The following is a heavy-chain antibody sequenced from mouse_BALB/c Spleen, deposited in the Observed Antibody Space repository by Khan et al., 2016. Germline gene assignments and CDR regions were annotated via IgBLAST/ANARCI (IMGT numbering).Heavy chain of an antibody. CDR3: ARTDHHGYFDY. J-gene: IGHJ2*01. CDR1: GYTFSSYW. CDR2: ILPGSGST. Sequence: QVQLKESGAELMKPGASVKISCKATGYTFSSYWIEWVKQRPGHGLEWIGEILPGSGSTNYNEKFRGKATFTADQSSNTAYMQLGSLTSEDSAVHYWARTDHHGYFDYWGQGTPLTVSS. V-gene: IGHV1-9*01.